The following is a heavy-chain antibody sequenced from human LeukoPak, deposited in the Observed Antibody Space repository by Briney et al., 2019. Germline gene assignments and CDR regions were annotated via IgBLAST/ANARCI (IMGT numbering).Heavy chain of an antibody. CDR2: IYTSGST. V-gene: IGHV4-61*02. CDR3: ARHRGEGAFDY. CDR1: GGSISSGSYY. J-gene: IGHJ4*02. D-gene: IGHD3-16*01. Sequence: PSQTLSLTCTVSGGSISSGSYYWSWIRQPAGKGLEWIGRIYTSGSTNYNPSLKSRVTISVDTSKNQFSLKLSSVTAADTAVYYCARHRGEGAFDYWGQGTLVTVSS.